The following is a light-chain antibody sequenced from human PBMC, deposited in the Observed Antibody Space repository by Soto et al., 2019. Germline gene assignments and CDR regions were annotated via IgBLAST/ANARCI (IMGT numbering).Light chain of an antibody. CDR3: QQYYSTLSPT. J-gene: IGKJ4*01. V-gene: IGKV4-1*01. Sequence: DIVMTQSPDSLSVSLGERATINCKSSQSVLYSSNNKNYLAWYQQKPGQPPKLLIYWASTRESGVPDRFSGSGSGTDFTLTISSLQAEDVAVYYCQQYYSTLSPTFGGGTKVEIK. CDR1: QSVLYSSNNKNY. CDR2: WAS.